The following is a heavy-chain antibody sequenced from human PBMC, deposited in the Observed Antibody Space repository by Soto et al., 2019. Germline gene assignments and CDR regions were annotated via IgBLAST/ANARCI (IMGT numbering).Heavy chain of an antibody. CDR2: INAGNGNT. CDR1: GYIFTHYG. Sequence: QVQLVQSGAEVGKPGASVKVSCKASGYIFTHYGIHWVRQAPGQRLEWMGWINAGNGNTKYSQKLQGRVTINRDTSASTAYMELSSLRSEDTAVYYCARSGYGSGWYHWYFDFWGRGTLVTVSS. J-gene: IGHJ2*01. V-gene: IGHV1-3*01. CDR3: ARSGYGSGWYHWYFDF. D-gene: IGHD6-19*01.